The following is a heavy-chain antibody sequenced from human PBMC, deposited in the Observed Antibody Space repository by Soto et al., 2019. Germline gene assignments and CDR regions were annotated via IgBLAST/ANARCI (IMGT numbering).Heavy chain of an antibody. V-gene: IGHV4-30-2*01. CDR1: GGSISSGGYS. CDR2: IYHSGST. Sequence: QLQLQESGSGLVKPSQNLSVTCAVSGGSISSGGYSWIWIRQPPGKGLEWIGYIYHSGSTYYSPSLKRRVTISVDRSKNQFSLKLSSVTAADTAVYYCASRPSGSGFDPWGQGTLVTVSA. D-gene: IGHD1-26*01. CDR3: ASRPSGSGFDP. J-gene: IGHJ5*02.